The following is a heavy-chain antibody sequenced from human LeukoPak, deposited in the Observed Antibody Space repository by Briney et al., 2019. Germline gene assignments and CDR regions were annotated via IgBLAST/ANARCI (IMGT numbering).Heavy chain of an antibody. D-gene: IGHD6-25*01. CDR1: GTSIRGHY. V-gene: IGHV4-59*08. CDR2: IYSSDNI. Sequence: PSETLSLTCTVSGTSIRGHYWGWIRQPPGKGLEWIGYIYSSDNILYNPFLKSRVTLSVDTFNNQFSLSLTSVTAADTAVYYCAGLHFASAEEFDPWGQGTLVTVSS. CDR3: AGLHFASAEEFDP. J-gene: IGHJ5*02.